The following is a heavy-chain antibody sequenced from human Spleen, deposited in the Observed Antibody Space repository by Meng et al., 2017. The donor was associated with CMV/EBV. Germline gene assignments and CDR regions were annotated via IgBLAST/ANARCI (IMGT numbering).Heavy chain of an antibody. Sequence: SETLSLTCTVSGGSISSGGYYWSWIRQHPGKGLEWIGYIYYSGSTHYNPSLKSRVTISVDTSKNQFSLKLSSVTAADTAVYYCASGTIFGVVQSYFDYWGQGTLVTVSS. CDR1: GGSISSGGYY. CDR3: ASGTIFGVVQSYFDY. CDR2: IYYSGST. V-gene: IGHV4-31*03. J-gene: IGHJ4*02. D-gene: IGHD3-3*01.